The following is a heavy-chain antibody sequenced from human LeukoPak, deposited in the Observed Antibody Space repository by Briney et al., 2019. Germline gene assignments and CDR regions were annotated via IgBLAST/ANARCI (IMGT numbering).Heavy chain of an antibody. Sequence: GGSLRLSCAASGFAFSSSWMHWVRQTPGKGLVWVSRMKSDGRTINYADSVKGRFTISRDNARNTLYLQINSLRAEDTAVYYCATAGYYRFDSWGQGTLVTVSS. CDR3: ATAGYYRFDS. CDR1: GFAFSSSW. J-gene: IGHJ4*02. CDR2: MKSDGRTI. V-gene: IGHV3-74*01. D-gene: IGHD2/OR15-2a*01.